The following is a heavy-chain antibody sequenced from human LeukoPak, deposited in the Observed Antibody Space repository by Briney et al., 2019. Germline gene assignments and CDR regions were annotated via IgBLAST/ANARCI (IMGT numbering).Heavy chain of an antibody. D-gene: IGHD3-10*01. CDR3: ARDGSSLDAFDI. CDR1: GGTFSSYA. CDR2: IIPILGIA. J-gene: IGHJ3*02. V-gene: IGHV1-69*04. Sequence: ASVKVSCTASGGTFSSYAISWVRQAPGQGLEWVGRIIPILGIANYAQSLQGRVTITADKSTSTAYMELSSLRSEDTAVYYCARDGSSLDAFDIWGQGTMVTVSS.